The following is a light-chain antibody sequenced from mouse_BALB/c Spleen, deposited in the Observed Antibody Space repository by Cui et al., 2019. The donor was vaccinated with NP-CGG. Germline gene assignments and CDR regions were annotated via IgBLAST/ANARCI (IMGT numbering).Light chain of an antibody. Sequence: QAVVTQESALSTTPGETVTLTCRSRTGAVTSSNYANWVQEKPDHLFTGLIGGTNNRAPGVPARFSGSLIGYTAALTITGAQTEDEAIYFCALWYSNHWVFGGGTKLTVL. CDR3: ALWYSNHWV. CDR2: GTN. V-gene: IGLV1*01. J-gene: IGLJ1*01. CDR1: TGAVTSSNY.